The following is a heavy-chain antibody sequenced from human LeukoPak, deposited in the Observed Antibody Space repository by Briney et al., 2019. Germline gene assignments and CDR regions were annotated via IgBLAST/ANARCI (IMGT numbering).Heavy chain of an antibody. J-gene: IGHJ6*03. CDR1: GFTFSSYA. D-gene: IGHD2-2*01. V-gene: IGHV3-23*01. CDR2: ISGGGIT. CDR3: AKYGVDCSSTSCYPLYYMDV. Sequence: GGSLRLSCAASGFTFSSYAMTWVRQAPGKGLEWVSSISGGGITNYADSVKGRFTISRDNSKYTLFLQMNSLRAEDTAVYYCAKYGVDCSSTSCYPLYYMDVWGKGTTVTVSS.